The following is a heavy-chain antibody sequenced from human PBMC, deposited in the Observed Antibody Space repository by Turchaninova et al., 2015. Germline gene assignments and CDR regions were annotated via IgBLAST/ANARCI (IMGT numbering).Heavy chain of an antibody. CDR1: GYSLSSGYY. J-gene: IGHJ4*02. V-gene: IGHV4-38-2*01. CDR2: IYHSGST. Sequence: QVRLQESGPGLVKPSETLSLTCAVSGYSLSSGYYWGWIRQPPGNVLVWNASIYHSGSTYYNPSLTIRVTKARNTSKPQFSLNLSSVTAADTAVYDCARHLNWAFDFWGQGTLLTVSS. D-gene: IGHD7-27*01. CDR3: ARHLNWAFDF.